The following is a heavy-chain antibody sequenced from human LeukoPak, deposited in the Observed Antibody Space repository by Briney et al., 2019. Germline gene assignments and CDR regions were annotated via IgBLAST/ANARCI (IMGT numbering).Heavy chain of an antibody. Sequence: SETLSLTCTVSGGSIRSYYWSWIRQPPGKGLEWIGYIFYSGSTNYNPSLKSRVTISVDTSKNQFSLKLSSVTAADTAVYYCARDLAAGGYFDYWGQGTLVTVSS. CDR1: GGSIRSYY. J-gene: IGHJ4*02. D-gene: IGHD6-13*01. CDR3: ARDLAAGGYFDY. V-gene: IGHV4-59*01. CDR2: IFYSGST.